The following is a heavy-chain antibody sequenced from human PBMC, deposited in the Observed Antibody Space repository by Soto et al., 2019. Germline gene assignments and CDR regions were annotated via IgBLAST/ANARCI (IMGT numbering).Heavy chain of an antibody. CDR1: GFTFSSYA. V-gene: IGHV3-30-3*01. Sequence: GGSLRLSCAASGFTFSSYAMHWVRQAPGKGLEWVAVISYDGSNKYYADSVKGRFTISRDNSKNALYLQMNSLRAEDTAVYYCARDGGQLWLDYHHYGMAVWGQGTTVTVSS. J-gene: IGHJ6*02. CDR2: ISYDGSNK. CDR3: ARDGGQLWLDYHHYGMAV. D-gene: IGHD5-18*01.